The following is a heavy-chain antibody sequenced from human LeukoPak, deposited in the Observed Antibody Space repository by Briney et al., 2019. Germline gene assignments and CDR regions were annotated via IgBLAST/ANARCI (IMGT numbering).Heavy chain of an antibody. D-gene: IGHD4-17*01. CDR2: INPSGGST. Sequence: ASVKVSCKASGYTFTSYYMHWVRQAPGQGLEWMGIINPSGGSTSYAQKFQGRVTMTRDMSTSTVYMELSSLRSEDTAVYYCAGDLTVTTFAFDIWGQGTMVTVSS. CDR1: GYTFTSYY. CDR3: AGDLTVTTFAFDI. J-gene: IGHJ3*02. V-gene: IGHV1-46*01.